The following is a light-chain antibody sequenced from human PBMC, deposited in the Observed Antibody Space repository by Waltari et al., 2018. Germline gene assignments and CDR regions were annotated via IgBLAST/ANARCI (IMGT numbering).Light chain of an antibody. Sequence: EIVLTQSPATLSLSPGERATLSCRASQSVSSYLAWYPQKPGQGPRLIIYDASNRATGIPARFSGSGSGTDFTLTISSLEPEDFAVYYCQQRSYLITFGQGTRLEIK. CDR1: QSVSSY. CDR2: DAS. V-gene: IGKV3-11*01. J-gene: IGKJ5*01. CDR3: QQRSYLIT.